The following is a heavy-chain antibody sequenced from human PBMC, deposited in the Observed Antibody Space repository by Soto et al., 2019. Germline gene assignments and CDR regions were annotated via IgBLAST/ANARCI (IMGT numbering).Heavy chain of an antibody. Sequence: GESLKISCKGSGYSFTSYWITWVRQVPGKGLEWMGRIDPRDSYSSYSPSFQGHVTMSADKSISTAYLQWSSLMASDTAMYYCARTYYSGSGSYYIFDYWGRGTLVTVSS. J-gene: IGHJ4*02. D-gene: IGHD3-10*01. CDR2: IDPRDSYS. CDR1: GYSFTSYW. CDR3: ARTYYSGSGSYYIFDY. V-gene: IGHV5-10-1*01.